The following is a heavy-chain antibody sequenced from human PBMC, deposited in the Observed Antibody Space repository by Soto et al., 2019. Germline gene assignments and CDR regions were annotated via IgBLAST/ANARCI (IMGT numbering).Heavy chain of an antibody. CDR3: ARRVDYVWGSYRYSPYFDY. D-gene: IGHD3-16*02. J-gene: IGHJ4*02. CDR2: IKYSGTT. Sequence: SETLSLTCTVSGGSISSSRCHWGWIRQPPGKGLEWIASIKYSGTTFYNPSLKSRVTISVDTSKNQFSLKLSSVTAADTAVYYCARRVDYVWGSYRYSPYFDYWGQGTLVNVSS. CDR1: GGSISSSRCH. V-gene: IGHV4-39*07.